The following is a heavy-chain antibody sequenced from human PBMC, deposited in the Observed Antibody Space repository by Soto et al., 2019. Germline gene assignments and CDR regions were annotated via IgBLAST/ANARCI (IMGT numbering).Heavy chain of an antibody. Sequence: QITLKESGPTVVKPTETLTLTCTFSGFSLTTSGVGVGWVRQSPGKAPEWLALIYWDDDKRYSTSPKSRLTITKDTSKNQVVLTMANVDPADTATYYCAHRVLRTVFGLVTTTAIYFDFWGQGTPGVVSS. V-gene: IGHV2-5*02. J-gene: IGHJ4*02. CDR1: GFSLTTSGVG. CDR2: IYWDDDK. D-gene: IGHD3-3*01. CDR3: AHRVLRTVFGLVTTTAIYFDF.